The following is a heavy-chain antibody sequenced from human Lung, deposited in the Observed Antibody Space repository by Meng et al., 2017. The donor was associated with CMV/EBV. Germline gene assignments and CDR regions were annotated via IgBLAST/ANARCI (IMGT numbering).Heavy chain of an antibody. D-gene: IGHD1-26*01. V-gene: IGHV4-59*04. Sequence: GSLRLSCAASGFTVSSNYMSWVRQAPGKGLEWIGSFFRSGDTYSNPSLRSRVAMSVDTSKNQFSLRLSSVTAADTAVYYCARHVRGYSWPKNDWGQGTLVTVSS. CDR3: ARHVRGYSWPKND. CDR1: GFTVSSNY. CDR2: FFRSGDT. J-gene: IGHJ4*02.